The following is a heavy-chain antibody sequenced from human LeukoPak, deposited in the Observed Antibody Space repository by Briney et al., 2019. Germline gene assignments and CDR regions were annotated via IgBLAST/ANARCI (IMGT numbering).Heavy chain of an antibody. Sequence: GGSLRLSCAASGFTFSSYAMHWVRQAPGKGLEWVAVISYDGSNKYYADSVKGRFTISRDNSKNTLYLQMNSLRAEDTAVYYCARSGYCSGGSCYWIYYYYYMDVWGKGTTVTVSS. CDR3: ARSGYCSGGSCYWIYYYYYMDV. J-gene: IGHJ6*03. V-gene: IGHV3-30*04. CDR1: GFTFSSYA. D-gene: IGHD2-15*01. CDR2: ISYDGSNK.